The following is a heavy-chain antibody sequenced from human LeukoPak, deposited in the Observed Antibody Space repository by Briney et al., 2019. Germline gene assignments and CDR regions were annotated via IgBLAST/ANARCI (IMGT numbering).Heavy chain of an antibody. CDR3: ARRGRIVMVTAIPKDDAFDI. V-gene: IGHV1-18*01. CDR1: GYTFSRYG. D-gene: IGHD2-21*02. J-gene: IGHJ3*02. CDR2: INTYNGNT. Sequence: ASVKVSCKASGYTFSRYGISWVRQAPGQGLEWMGWINTYNGNTNYAQKLQGRVTMTTDTSTSTAYMEPRSLRSDDTAVYYCARRGRIVMVTAIPKDDAFDIWGQGTMVTVSS.